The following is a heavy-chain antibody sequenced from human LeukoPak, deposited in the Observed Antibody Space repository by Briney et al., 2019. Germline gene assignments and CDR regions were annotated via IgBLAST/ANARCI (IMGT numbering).Heavy chain of an antibody. J-gene: IGHJ6*02. CDR1: GYTFTSYA. D-gene: IGHD3-9*01. CDR2: INTNTGNP. Sequence: GASVKVSCKASGYTFTSYAMNWVRQAPGQGLEWMGRINTNTGNPTYAQGFTGRFVFSLDTSVSTAYLQISSLKAEDTAVYYCAREGGSFDWLLWRYYGMDVWGQGTTVTVSS. CDR3: AREGGSFDWLLWRYYGMDV. V-gene: IGHV7-4-1*02.